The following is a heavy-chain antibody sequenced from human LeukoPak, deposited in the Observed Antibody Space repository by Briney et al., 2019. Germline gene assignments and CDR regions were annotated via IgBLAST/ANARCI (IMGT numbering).Heavy chain of an antibody. D-gene: IGHD2-21*01. J-gene: IGHJ4*02. CDR2: ISGSGGST. V-gene: IGHV3-23*01. CDR1: GFTLSSYA. Sequence: GGSLRLSCAASGFTLSSYAMSWVRQAPGKGLEWVSAISGSGGSTYYADSVKGRFTISRDNSKNTLYLQMNSLRPEDTAIYYCARGRYSADYWGQGTLVTASS. CDR3: ARGRYSADY.